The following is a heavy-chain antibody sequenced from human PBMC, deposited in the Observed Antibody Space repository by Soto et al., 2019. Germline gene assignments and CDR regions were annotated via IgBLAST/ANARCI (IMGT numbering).Heavy chain of an antibody. CDR3: ASHCSSNSCPHHYYYYYGMDV. J-gene: IGHJ6*02. Sequence: QVQLVQSGAEVKKPGSSVKVSCKASGGTFSSYAISWVRQAPGQGLEWMGGIIPIFGTANYAQKFQGRVTITADKSTSTAYMELSSLRSEDTAVYYCASHCSSNSCPHHYYYYYGMDVWGQGTTVTVSS. CDR1: GGTFSSYA. V-gene: IGHV1-69*06. CDR2: IIPIFGTA. D-gene: IGHD2-2*01.